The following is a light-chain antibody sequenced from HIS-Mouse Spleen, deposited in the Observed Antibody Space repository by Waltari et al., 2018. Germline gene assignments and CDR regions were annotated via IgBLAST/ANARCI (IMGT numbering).Light chain of an antibody. V-gene: IGLV3-21*03. CDR2: DDS. CDR1: NIGSKS. Sequence: SYVLTQPPSVSVAPGKTARITCGGNNIGSKSVHWYQQKPGQAPVLGVYDDSDRPSGMPERFAGSNAGNTATLTISRVEAGDEGDYYCQVWDSSSDHVVFGGGTKLTVL. J-gene: IGLJ2*01. CDR3: QVWDSSSDHVV.